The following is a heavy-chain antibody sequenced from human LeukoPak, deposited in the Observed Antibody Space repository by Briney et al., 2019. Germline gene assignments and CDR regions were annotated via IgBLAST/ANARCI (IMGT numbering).Heavy chain of an antibody. V-gene: IGHV4-59*01. CDR2: IYYSGST. J-gene: IGHJ3*02. CDR1: GGSISSYY. CDR3: ARDHGTEVAFDI. Sequence: SETLSLTCTVSGGSISSYYWSWIRQPPGKGLEWIGYIYYSGSTNYNPSLRSRVTISVDTSKNQFSLKLSSVTAADTAVYYCARDHGTEVAFDIWGQGTMVTVSS.